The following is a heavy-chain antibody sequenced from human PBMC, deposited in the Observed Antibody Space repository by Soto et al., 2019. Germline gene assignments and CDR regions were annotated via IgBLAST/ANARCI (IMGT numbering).Heavy chain of an antibody. CDR2: INHSGST. V-gene: IGHV4-34*01. CDR3: ARGDYYGSGSYYFLGY. J-gene: IGHJ4*02. CDR1: GGSFSGYY. D-gene: IGHD3-10*01. Sequence: SETLSLTCAVYGGSFSGYYWSWIRQPPGKGLEWIGEINHSGSTNYNPSLKSRVTISVDTSKNQFSLKLSSVTAADTAVYYCARGDYYGSGSYYFLGYWAQGTLVTVSS.